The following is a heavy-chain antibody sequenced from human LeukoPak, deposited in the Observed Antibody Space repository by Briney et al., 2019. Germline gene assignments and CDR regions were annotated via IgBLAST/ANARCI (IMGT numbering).Heavy chain of an antibody. CDR2: IIPIFGTA. J-gene: IGHJ4*02. V-gene: IGHV1-69*01. CDR3: ARDLGDGARGVNGGYFDY. CDR1: GGTFSSYA. Sequence: SVKVSCKASGGTFSSYAISWVRQAPGQGLEWMRGIIPIFGTANYAQKFQGRVTITADESTSTAYMELSSLRSEDTAVYYCARDLGDGARGVNGGYFDYWGQGTLVTVSS. D-gene: IGHD3-10*01.